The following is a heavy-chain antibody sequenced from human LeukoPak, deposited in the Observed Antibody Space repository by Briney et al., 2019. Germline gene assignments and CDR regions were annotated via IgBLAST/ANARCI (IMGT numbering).Heavy chain of an antibody. CDR3: ARDPSPIAVAVAFDI. V-gene: IGHV1-69*05. D-gene: IGHD6-19*01. J-gene: IGHJ3*02. CDR1: AGTFSSYA. CDR2: IIPIFGTA. Sequence: GASVKVSCKASAGTFSSYAISWVRQAPGQGLEWMGRIIPIFGTANYAQKFQGRVTITTDESTSTAYMELSSLRSEDTAVYYCARDPSPIAVAVAFDIWGQGTMVTVSS.